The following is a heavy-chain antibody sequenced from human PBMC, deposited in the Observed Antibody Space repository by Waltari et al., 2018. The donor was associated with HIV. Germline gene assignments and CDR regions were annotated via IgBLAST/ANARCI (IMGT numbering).Heavy chain of an antibody. D-gene: IGHD1-26*01. CDR3: ARHALRVGAAYWNFDL. V-gene: IGHV4-39*01. CDR1: GGSASSSRYF. Sequence: QLQLQESGPGLVKPSETLSLTSAVSGGSASSSRYFWGWIRQPPGKGLEWVGRIYYTGRAYYNPSLKSRVTISVDTSKNQFSLKVTSVTAADTAVYYCARHALRVGAAYWNFDLWGRGTLVTVSS. CDR2: IYYTGRA. J-gene: IGHJ2*01.